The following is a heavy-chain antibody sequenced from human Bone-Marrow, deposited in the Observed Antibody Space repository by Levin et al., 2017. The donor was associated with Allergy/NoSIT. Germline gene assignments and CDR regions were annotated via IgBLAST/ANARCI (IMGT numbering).Heavy chain of an antibody. D-gene: IGHD6-6*01. CDR3: VRGYSTSFVSQRQLFDF. J-gene: IGHJ4*02. CDR2: MNPNIGNT. V-gene: IGHV1-8*02. CDR1: GYTFTSYD. Sequence: GESLKISCKASGYTFTSYDICWVRQATGQGLEWMGCMNPNIGNTDYAQRFQGRVTLTRNTAISTAYMEVRGLRSEDTAVYYCVRGYSTSFVSQRQLFDFWGQGTLVTVSS.